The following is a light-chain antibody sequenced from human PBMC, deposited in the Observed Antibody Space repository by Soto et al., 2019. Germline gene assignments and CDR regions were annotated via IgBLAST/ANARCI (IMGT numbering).Light chain of an antibody. V-gene: IGKV1-9*01. CDR2: SAS. Sequence: IRLSQSPSSLSASLGDRVTITCQASRGISSYLSWYQHKPGKPPKLLVYSASTLQSGVPSRFSGSGSGPDFTLTISSLQPEDSATYFCQQLNSYPQTFGQGTRLAI. CDR3: QQLNSYPQT. J-gene: IGKJ5*01. CDR1: RGISSY.